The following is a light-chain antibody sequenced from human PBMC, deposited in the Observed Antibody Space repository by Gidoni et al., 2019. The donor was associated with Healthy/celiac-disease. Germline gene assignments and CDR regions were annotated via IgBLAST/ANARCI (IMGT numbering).Light chain of an antibody. Sequence: QSALTQPPSASGSPGQSVTISCTGTSSDVGRYDYVSWFQQHPGKAPKLLIYEVSKRPSGVPDRFSGSKSGNTASLTVSGLQAEDEAENHCSSYAGTYSPFVFGTGTSVTV. V-gene: IGLV2-8*01. J-gene: IGLJ1*01. CDR2: EVS. CDR3: SSYAGTYSPFV. CDR1: SSDVGRYDY.